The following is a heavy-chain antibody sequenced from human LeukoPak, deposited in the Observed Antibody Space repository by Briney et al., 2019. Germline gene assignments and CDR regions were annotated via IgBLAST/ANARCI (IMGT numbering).Heavy chain of an antibody. CDR3: ARASYYYDSSGYIHPLYYFDY. J-gene: IGHJ4*02. CDR2: IYYSGST. D-gene: IGHD3-22*01. Sequence: SETLSLTCTVSGGSISSYYWSWIRQPPGKGLEWIGYIYYSGSTNYNPSLKSRVTISVDTSKNQFSLKLSSVTDADTAVYYCARASYYYDSSGYIHPLYYFDYWGQGTLVTVSS. V-gene: IGHV4-59*01. CDR1: GGSISSYY.